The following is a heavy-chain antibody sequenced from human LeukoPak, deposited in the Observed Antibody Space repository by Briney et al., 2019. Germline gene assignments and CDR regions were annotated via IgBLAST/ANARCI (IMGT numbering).Heavy chain of an antibody. D-gene: IGHD3-10*01. CDR2: IRSRGRTI. J-gene: IGHJ4*02. CDR3: ARSWFGGGLDY. Sequence: GGSLRLSCAASGSTFSEYYMSWLRQAPGKGMGWVSYIRSRGRTIYYADSVKGRFTISRDNSKNSLYLQMNSRRAEVTAVYYCARSWFGGGLDYWGQGTLVTVSS. CDR1: GSTFSEYY. V-gene: IGHV3-11*01.